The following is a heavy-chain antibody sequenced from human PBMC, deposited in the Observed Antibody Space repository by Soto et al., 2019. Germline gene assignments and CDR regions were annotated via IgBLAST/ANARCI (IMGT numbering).Heavy chain of an antibody. D-gene: IGHD6-13*01. J-gene: IGHJ4*02. CDR2: IYSGGNT. CDR1: GFTVSTND. CDR3: ARDGFVAAAGTLDY. Sequence: EVQLVESGGGLVQPGGSLRLSCAASGFTVSTNDMTCVRQAPGKGLEWVSVIYSGGNTYYADSVKGRFTISRDNSKNTLYLQMNSLRAEDTAVYYCARDGFVAAAGTLDYWGQGTLVTVSS. V-gene: IGHV3-66*01.